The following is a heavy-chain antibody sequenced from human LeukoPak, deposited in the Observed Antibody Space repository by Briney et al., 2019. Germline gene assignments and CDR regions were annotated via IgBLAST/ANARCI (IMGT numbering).Heavy chain of an antibody. V-gene: IGHV3-30*04. Sequence: GGSLRLSCAASGFTFSGYAMHWVRQAPGKGLEWVAVISYDGSNKYYADSVKGRFTISRDNSKNTLYLQMNSLRAEDTAVYYCARDSSGYYRHFDYWGQGTLVTVSS. CDR3: ARDSSGYYRHFDY. CDR2: ISYDGSNK. CDR1: GFTFSGYA. D-gene: IGHD3-22*01. J-gene: IGHJ4*02.